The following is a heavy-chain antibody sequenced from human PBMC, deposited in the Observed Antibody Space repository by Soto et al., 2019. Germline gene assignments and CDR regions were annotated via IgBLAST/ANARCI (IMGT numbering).Heavy chain of an antibody. CDR2: ISGSGGSI. V-gene: IGHV3-23*01. Sequence: EVPLLESGGGLVQPGGSLRLSCAASGFTFSTYAMNWVRQAPGNGLEWVSAISGSGGSIHYADSVKGRFTISRDNSKTTLYLQMNSLRDEDTAVYHCVKGYWKGDVWGQGTTVTVSS. CDR3: VKGYWKGDV. CDR1: GFTFSTYA. J-gene: IGHJ6*02. D-gene: IGHD1-1*01.